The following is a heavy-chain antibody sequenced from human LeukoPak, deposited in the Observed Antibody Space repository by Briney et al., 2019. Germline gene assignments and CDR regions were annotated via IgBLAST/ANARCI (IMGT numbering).Heavy chain of an antibody. CDR2: IRSKAYGGTT. CDR3: TRDQRYYDSSPVGVFDI. V-gene: IGHV3-49*03. J-gene: IGHJ3*02. D-gene: IGHD3-22*01. CDR1: GFTFGDYA. Sequence: PGGSLRLSCTASGFTFGDYAMSWFRQAPGKGLEWVGFIRSKAYGGTTEYAASVKGRFTISRDDSKSIAYLQMNSLKTEDTAVYYCTRDQRYYDSSPVGVFDIWGQGTMVTVSS.